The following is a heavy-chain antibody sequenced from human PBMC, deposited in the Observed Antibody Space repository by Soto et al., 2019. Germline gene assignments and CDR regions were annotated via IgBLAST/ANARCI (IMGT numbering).Heavy chain of an antibody. CDR1: GFPFSNYW. V-gene: IGHV3-74*01. CDR2: LNSAGGST. CDR3: TLVPRCSESNCYGRGADHL. D-gene: IGHD2-15*01. J-gene: IGHJ3*01. Sequence: VQLLESGRGLVHPWGYLRLSCAASGFPFSNYWMHWVRQDPGKGLVWVSRLNSAGGSTAYADYVKGRFTISRDNAENTCFLQINRQRAEDIDVYFCTLVPRCSESNCYGRGADHLWGQWKVV.